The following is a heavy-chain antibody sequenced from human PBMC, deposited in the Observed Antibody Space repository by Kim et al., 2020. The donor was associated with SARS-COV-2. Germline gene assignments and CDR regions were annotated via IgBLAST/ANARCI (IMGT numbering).Heavy chain of an antibody. J-gene: IGHJ4*02. Sequence: DSVKGRFTITRDNAKNSLYLQRNSLRAEDTAVYYCAKASMDDSSGYPDYWGQGTLVTVSS. D-gene: IGHD3-22*01. CDR3: AKASMDDSSGYPDY. V-gene: IGHV3-9*01.